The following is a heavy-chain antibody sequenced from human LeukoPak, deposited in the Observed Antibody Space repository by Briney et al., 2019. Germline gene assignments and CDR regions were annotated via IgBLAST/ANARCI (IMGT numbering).Heavy chain of an antibody. V-gene: IGHV3-11*01. D-gene: IGHD6-13*01. J-gene: IGHJ4*02. CDR3: ARDPRDSSSWFYFDY. Sequence: GGSLRLSCAASGFSFSDSYMTWIRQTPGKGLEWVSYISSSGGTIYYTDSVKGRFTISRDNAKNSLYLQMNSLRAEDTAVYYCARDPRDSSSWFYFDYWGRGTLVTVSS. CDR2: ISSSGGTI. CDR1: GFSFSDSY.